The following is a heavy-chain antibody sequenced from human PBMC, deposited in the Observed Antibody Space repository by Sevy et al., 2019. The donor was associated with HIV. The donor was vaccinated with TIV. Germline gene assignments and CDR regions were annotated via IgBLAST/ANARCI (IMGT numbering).Heavy chain of an antibody. CDR3: AKDRRYGDIGLFDY. Sequence: GGSLRLSCGASGFTFSSYAMSWVRQAPGKGLEWVSVISGRGDTTYYADSVKGRFTLSRDNSKNTLYLQMNSLRVEATAVYYCAKDRRYGDIGLFDYWGQGTLVTVSS. J-gene: IGHJ4*02. D-gene: IGHD4-17*01. CDR2: ISGRGDTT. V-gene: IGHV3-23*01. CDR1: GFTFSSYA.